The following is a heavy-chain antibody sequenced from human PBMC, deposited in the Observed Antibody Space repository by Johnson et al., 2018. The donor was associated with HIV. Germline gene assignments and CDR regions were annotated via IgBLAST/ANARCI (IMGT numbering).Heavy chain of an antibody. CDR1: GFTFSSYA. CDR2: ISYDGSNK. Sequence: QEQLVESGGGVVQPGRSLRLSCAASGFTFSSYAMHWVRQAPGKGLEWVAVISYDGSNKYYADSVKGRFTISRDNSKNTLYLQMNSLRAEDTAVYYCAKAYGDYPYDAFDIWGQGTMVTVSS. J-gene: IGHJ3*02. D-gene: IGHD4-17*01. CDR3: AKAYGDYPYDAFDI. V-gene: IGHV3-30-3*01.